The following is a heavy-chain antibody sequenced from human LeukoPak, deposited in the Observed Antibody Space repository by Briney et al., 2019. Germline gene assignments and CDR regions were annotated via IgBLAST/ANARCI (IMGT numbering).Heavy chain of an antibody. J-gene: IGHJ4*02. V-gene: IGHV3-74*01. CDR1: GFTFSSNW. Sequence: GGSLRLSCAASGFTFSSNWMHWVRQAPGKGLVWVSLIKPDGSSPNYADSVKGRFTISRDNAKNTLYLQMNSLRAEDTAVYYCAREHPGIAVAGTGNFDYWGQGTLVTVSS. CDR3: AREHPGIAVAGTGNFDY. CDR2: IKPDGSSP. D-gene: IGHD6-19*01.